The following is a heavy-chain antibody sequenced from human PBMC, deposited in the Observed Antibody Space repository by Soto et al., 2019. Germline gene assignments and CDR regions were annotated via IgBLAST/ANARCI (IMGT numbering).Heavy chain of an antibody. CDR1: GFTFSDHF. D-gene: IGHD2-15*01. V-gene: IGHV3-72*01. J-gene: IGHJ4*02. CDR2: SRSKANNYIT. Sequence: GGSLRLSCAASGFTFSDHFMDWVRQAPGKGLEWVGRSRSKANNYITEYAASVKGRFTISRDDSKNSLYLQMNSLKTEDTAVYFCARDSSSCRASYCYFDNWGQGTLVTVSS. CDR3: ARDSSSCRASYCYFDN.